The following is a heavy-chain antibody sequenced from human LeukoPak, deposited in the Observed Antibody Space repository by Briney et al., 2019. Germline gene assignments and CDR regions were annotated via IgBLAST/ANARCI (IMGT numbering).Heavy chain of an antibody. CDR2: SSSSGSST. Sequence: PGGSLRLSCAASGFSFSDYYMTWIRQAPGKGLEWVSYSSSSGSSTYYADSVKGRFTISRDYAKNALFLQMNSLRAEDTAVYYCTAAPNTTPGSLGHWGQGTLVTVSS. CDR3: TAAPNTTPGSLGH. D-gene: IGHD6-25*01. J-gene: IGHJ4*02. CDR1: GFSFSDYY. V-gene: IGHV3-11*01.